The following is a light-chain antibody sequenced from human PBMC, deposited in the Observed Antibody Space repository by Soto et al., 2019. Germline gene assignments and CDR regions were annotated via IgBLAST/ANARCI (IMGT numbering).Light chain of an antibody. Sequence: EIVMTQSPATLSVSPGERATLSCRASQSVSSNLAWYQQKPGQAPRLLIYGASTRATGFPAKFSGSGSGTEFTLTISGLLSEDFAVYYCQQYNNWPYTFGQGTKLEIK. J-gene: IGKJ2*01. CDR1: QSVSSN. CDR2: GAS. CDR3: QQYNNWPYT. V-gene: IGKV3-15*01.